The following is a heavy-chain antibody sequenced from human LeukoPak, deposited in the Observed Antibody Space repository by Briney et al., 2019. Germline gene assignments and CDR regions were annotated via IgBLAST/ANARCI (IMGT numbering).Heavy chain of an antibody. V-gene: IGHV3-11*04. CDR1: RFTLSDYY. CDR2: ISSSGTTI. J-gene: IGHJ4*02. CDR3: ARVRGSYSVDY. D-gene: IGHD1-26*01. Sequence: GGSLRLSCAASRFTLSDYYMSWIRQAPGKGLEWISYISSSGTTIYYADSVKGRFTISRDNAKNSLYLQMNSLRAEDTAVYYWARVRGSYSVDYWGQGPLVTVSS.